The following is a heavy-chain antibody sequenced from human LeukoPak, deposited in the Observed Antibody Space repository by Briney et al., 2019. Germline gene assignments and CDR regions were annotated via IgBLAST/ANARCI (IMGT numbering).Heavy chain of an antibody. D-gene: IGHD6-19*01. CDR3: ESSTSSGWQYYYYGMDV. J-gene: IGHJ6*02. CDR2: TYYWSKWYN. Sequence: SQTLSLTCAISGDIVSSNSAAWNWMRQAPSRDLESLVTTYYWSKWYNVYAVSVKSRITIIQATSQNQFSLQLNSVTPEDTAVYYCESSTSSGWQYYYYGMDVWGQGTTVTVSS. V-gene: IGHV6-1*01. CDR1: GDIVSSNSAA.